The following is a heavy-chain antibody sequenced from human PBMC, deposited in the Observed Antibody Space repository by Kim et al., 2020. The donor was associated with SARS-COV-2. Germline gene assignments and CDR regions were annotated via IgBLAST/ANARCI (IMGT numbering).Heavy chain of an antibody. D-gene: IGHD2-15*01. J-gene: IGHJ4*02. CDR2: INAGSGNT. CDR3: ARGFCSGGGCSLDY. CDR1: GYTFSNFA. Sequence: ASVKVSCKASGYTFSNFAMHWVRQAPGQRLEWMGWINAGSGNTKYSQNFQGRVTITRDTSASTAYMEVTSLISEDTTVYYCARGFCSGGGCSLDYWGQGTLVTVSS. V-gene: IGHV1-3*01.